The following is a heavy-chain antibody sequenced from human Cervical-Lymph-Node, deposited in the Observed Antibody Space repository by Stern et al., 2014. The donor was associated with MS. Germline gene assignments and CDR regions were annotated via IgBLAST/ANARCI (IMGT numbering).Heavy chain of an antibody. V-gene: IGHV3-30*04. CDR1: GFTFNNYN. CDR3: ARVRIRGYWYGMDV. CDR2: ISYDGRNK. Sequence: QLVQSGGGVVQPGRSLRLSCAASGFTFNNYNMHWVRQAPGKGLEWVAVISYDGRNKYYADSVKGRLTISRDNSANTLSLQMNSLRAEDTALYYCARVRIRGYWYGMDVWGQGTTVSVSS. J-gene: IGHJ6*02. D-gene: IGHD3-3*02.